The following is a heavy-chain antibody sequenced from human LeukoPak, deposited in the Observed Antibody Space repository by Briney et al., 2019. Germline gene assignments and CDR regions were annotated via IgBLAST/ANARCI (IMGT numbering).Heavy chain of an antibody. V-gene: IGHV1-2*02. D-gene: IGHD3-22*01. CDR2: INPNSGGT. CDR3: ARDRRDRTYYYDSSGYYPSDY. Sequence: ASVKVSCKASGYTFTGYYMHWVRQAPGQGLEWMGWINPNSGGTNYAQKFQGRVTMTRDTSISTAYMELSRLRSDDTAVYYCARDRRDRTYYYDSSGYYPSDYWGQGTLVTVSS. CDR1: GYTFTGYY. J-gene: IGHJ4*02.